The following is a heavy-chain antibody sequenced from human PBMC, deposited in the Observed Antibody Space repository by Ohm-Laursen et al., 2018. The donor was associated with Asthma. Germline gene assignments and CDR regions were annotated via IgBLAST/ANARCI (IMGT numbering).Heavy chain of an antibody. CDR2: IYIGNT. CDR1: GGTLSSYA. Sequence: SSVKVSCKASGGTLSSYAISWVRQAPGQRPEWMGWIYIGNTNYAPNFRDRITMTTDTSTNTAYMELRSLTSDDTAVYYCVRDVVDRFDYWGQGSLVIVSS. D-gene: IGHD2-21*01. V-gene: IGHV1-18*01. J-gene: IGHJ4*02. CDR3: VRDVVDRFDY.